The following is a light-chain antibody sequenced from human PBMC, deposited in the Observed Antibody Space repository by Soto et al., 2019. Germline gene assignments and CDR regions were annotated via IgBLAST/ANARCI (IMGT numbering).Light chain of an antibody. V-gene: IGKV1-33*01. CDR2: DAF. CDR1: QDINNF. Sequence: DIQMTQSPSSLSASVGDTVTITCQASQDINNFLNWYQHKPGKAPQLLIYDAFKLDTGVPSRFSGSGSGTHFTFTISSLQPEDIATYFCQQYGNLPPTFGGGTKVEI. CDR3: QQYGNLPPT. J-gene: IGKJ4*01.